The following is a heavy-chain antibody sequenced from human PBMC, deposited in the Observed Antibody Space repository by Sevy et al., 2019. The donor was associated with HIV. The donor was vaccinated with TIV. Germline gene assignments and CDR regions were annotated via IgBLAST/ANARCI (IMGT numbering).Heavy chain of an antibody. D-gene: IGHD6-19*01. CDR3: ARDFDIGIAVGMVDY. Sequence: GGSLRLSCAASGFTFSSYGMHWVRQAPGKGLEWVAVIWYDGSNKYYADSVKGRFTISSDNSKNTLYLQMNSLRAEDTAVYYCARDFDIGIAVGMVDYWGQGTLVTVSS. CDR2: IWYDGSNK. V-gene: IGHV3-33*01. CDR1: GFTFSSYG. J-gene: IGHJ4*02.